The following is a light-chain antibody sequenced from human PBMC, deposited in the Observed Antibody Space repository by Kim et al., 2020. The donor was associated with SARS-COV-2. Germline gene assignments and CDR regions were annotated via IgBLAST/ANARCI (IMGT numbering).Light chain of an antibody. CDR1: LLRISY. V-gene: IGLV3-19*01. CDR3: NSRDSNDNVV. CDR2: GKN. Sequence: GFSQARRITCQGDLLRISYATWYQQKPGQAPTLVLYGKNNRPSGIPARLSGSSSGNTASLTISRTQAGDEADYYCNSRDSNDNVVFGGGTKLTVL. J-gene: IGLJ2*01.